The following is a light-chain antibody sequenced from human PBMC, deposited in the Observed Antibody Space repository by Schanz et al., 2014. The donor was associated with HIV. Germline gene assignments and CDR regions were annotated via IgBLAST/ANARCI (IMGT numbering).Light chain of an antibody. V-gene: IGKV3-20*01. J-gene: IGKJ1*01. CDR2: GAS. CDR3: QQYGSSPL. CDR1: QSVSSSY. Sequence: EIVLTQSPGTLSLSPGERATLSCRASQSVSSSYFAWYQQKPGQAPRLLIYGASSRATGIPDRFSGSGSATDFTLTISRLEPEDFAVYYCQQYGSSPLFGQGTKVEIK.